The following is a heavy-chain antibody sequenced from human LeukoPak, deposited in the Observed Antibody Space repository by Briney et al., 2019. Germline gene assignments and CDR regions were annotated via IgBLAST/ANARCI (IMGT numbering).Heavy chain of an antibody. D-gene: IGHD6-19*01. CDR1: GYTFTGYY. Sequence: ASVTVSCKASGYTFTGYYMHWVRQAPGQGLEWMGWINPNSGGTNYAQKFQGRVTMTRDTSISTAYMELSRLRSDDTAVYYCARDYPVAGTLDYWGQGTLVTVSS. J-gene: IGHJ4*02. CDR3: ARDYPVAGTLDY. CDR2: INPNSGGT. V-gene: IGHV1-2*02.